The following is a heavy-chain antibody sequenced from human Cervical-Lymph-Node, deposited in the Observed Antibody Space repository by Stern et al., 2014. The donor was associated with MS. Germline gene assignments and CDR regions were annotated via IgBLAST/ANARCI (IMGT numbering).Heavy chain of an antibody. CDR1: GFTFSSYA. CDR3: ANYAVAGPYYYYGMDV. Sequence: EVQLVESGGGLVQPGGSLRLSCAASGFTFSSYAMSWVRQAPGKGLEWVSAISGSGGSTYYADSVKGRFTISRDNSKNTLYLQMNSLRAEDTAVYYCANYAVAGPYYYYGMDVWGQGTTVTVSS. J-gene: IGHJ6*02. D-gene: IGHD6-19*01. V-gene: IGHV3-23*04. CDR2: ISGSGGST.